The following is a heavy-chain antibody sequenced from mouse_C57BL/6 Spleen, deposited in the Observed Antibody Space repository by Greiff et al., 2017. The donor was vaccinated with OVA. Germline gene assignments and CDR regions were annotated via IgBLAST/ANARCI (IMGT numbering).Heavy chain of an antibody. CDR1: GFTFSSYG. Sequence: EVQVVESGGDLVKPGGSLKLSCAASGFTFSSYGMSWVRQTPDKRLEWVATISSGGSYTYYPDSVKGRFTISRDNAKNTLYLQMSSLKSEDTAMYYGARQGGRGYFDYWGQGTTLTVSS. CDR3: ARQGGRGYFDY. V-gene: IGHV5-6*01. J-gene: IGHJ2*01. D-gene: IGHD3-3*01. CDR2: ISSGGSYT.